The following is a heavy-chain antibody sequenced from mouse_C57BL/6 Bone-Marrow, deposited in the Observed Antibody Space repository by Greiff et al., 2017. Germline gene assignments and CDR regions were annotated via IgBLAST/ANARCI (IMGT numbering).Heavy chain of an antibody. CDR3: ARCDYYFDY. V-gene: IGHV7-3*01. CDR2: IRNKANGYTT. CDR1: GFTFTDYY. J-gene: IGHJ2*01. D-gene: IGHD2-13*01. Sequence: EVKLVESGGGLVQPGGSLSLSCAASGFTFTDYYMSWVRQPPGKALEWLGFIRNKANGYTTEYSASVKGRFTISRDNSQSILYLQMNALRAEDSATYYCARCDYYFDYWGQGTTLTVSS.